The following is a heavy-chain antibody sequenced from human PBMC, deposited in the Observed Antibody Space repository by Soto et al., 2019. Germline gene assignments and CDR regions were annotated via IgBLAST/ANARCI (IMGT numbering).Heavy chain of an antibody. V-gene: IGHV3-53*01. CDR2: IYSGGST. D-gene: IGHD2-8*02. CDR1: GFTVSSNY. J-gene: IGHJ4*02. CDR3: ARGYPGGYFDY. Sequence: GGSLRLSCAASGFTVSSNYMSWVRQAPGKGLEWVSVIYSGGSTYYADSVKGRFTISRDNSKDTLYLQMNSLRAEDTAVYYCARGYPGGYFDYWGQGTLVTVSS.